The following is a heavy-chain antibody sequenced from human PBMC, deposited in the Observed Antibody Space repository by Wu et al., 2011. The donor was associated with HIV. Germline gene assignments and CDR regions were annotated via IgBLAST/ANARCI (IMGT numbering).Heavy chain of an antibody. D-gene: IGHD2-21*01. CDR1: GGTFSTYG. Sequence: QVQLVQSGAEVKKPGSSVKVSCKASGGTFSTYGISWVRQAPGRGLEWMGGIIPILGTVKYAQKFQGRVTITADKSTSTAYMELSSLRSEDTAIYYCARDLGGDEDHWGQGTLVTVSS. CDR3: ARDLGGDEDH. V-gene: IGHV1-69*14. J-gene: IGHJ4*02. CDR2: IIPILGTV.